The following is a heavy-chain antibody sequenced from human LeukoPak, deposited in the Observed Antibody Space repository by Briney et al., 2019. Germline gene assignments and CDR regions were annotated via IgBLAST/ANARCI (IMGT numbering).Heavy chain of an antibody. CDR3: AIMHPYYDGSGYWVQ. CDR2: ISTSGGSS. D-gene: IGHD3-22*01. Sequence: GGSLRLSCEASGLAFRNFAMSWVRQAPGKGLEWVSGISTSGGSSSYADSVKGRFTISRDNPRNTLYMQMNSLRAEDTALYYCAIMHPYYDGSGYWVQWGQGTLVTVSS. V-gene: IGHV3-23*01. J-gene: IGHJ4*02. CDR1: GLAFRNFA.